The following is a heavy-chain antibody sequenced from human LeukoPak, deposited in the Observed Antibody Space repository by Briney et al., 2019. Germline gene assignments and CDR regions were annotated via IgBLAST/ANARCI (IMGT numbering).Heavy chain of an antibody. CDR1: GFTFSTFS. Sequence: GGSLRLSCAASGFTFSTFSMNWVRQAPGKGLEWVSFISSGNDYIYYADSVKGRFTISRDNTKNSLYLQMNSLRVEDTAVYFCAREGIALDNWGQGTLVTVSS. D-gene: IGHD6-13*01. V-gene: IGHV3-21*01. CDR2: ISSGNDYI. CDR3: AREGIALDN. J-gene: IGHJ4*02.